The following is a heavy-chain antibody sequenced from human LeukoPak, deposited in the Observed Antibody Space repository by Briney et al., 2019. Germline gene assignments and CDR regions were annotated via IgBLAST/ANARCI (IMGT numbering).Heavy chain of an antibody. CDR2: ISESGGAT. V-gene: IGHV3-23*01. Sequence: PGGSLRLSCAASGFMFSHSAMTWVRQTPGKGLDWVSGISESGGATYCAGSAKGRFTISRDNSKKTLYLQMNSLRSADTAVYYCATVGVGWVAFEYWGQGALVTVSS. D-gene: IGHD3-16*01. CDR3: ATVGVGWVAFEY. CDR1: GFMFSHSA. J-gene: IGHJ4*02.